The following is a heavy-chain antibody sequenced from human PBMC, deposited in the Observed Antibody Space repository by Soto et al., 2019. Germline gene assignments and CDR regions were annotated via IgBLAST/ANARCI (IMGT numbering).Heavy chain of an antibody. V-gene: IGHV3-23*01. D-gene: IGHD3-10*01. J-gene: IGHJ5*02. Sequence: PGGSLRLSCAASGFTFSSYAMSWVRQAPGKGLEWVSAISGSGGSTYYADSVKGRFTISRDNSKNTLYLQMNSLRAEDTAVYYCARGPLGSMIRGLWFDPWGQGILVTVSS. CDR1: GFTFSSYA. CDR3: ARGPLGSMIRGLWFDP. CDR2: ISGSGGST.